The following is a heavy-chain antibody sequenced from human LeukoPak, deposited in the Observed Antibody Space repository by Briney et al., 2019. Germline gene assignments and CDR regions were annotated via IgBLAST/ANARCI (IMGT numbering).Heavy chain of an antibody. J-gene: IGHJ4*02. CDR2: IYTSGST. V-gene: IGHV4-4*07. Sequence: SETLSLTCTVSGGSISSYYWSWIRQPAGKGLEWIGRIYTSGSTNYNPSLKSRVTMSVDTSKNQFSLKLSSVTAADTAVYYCAREDTGYCSGGSCYFADYWGQGTLVTVSS. CDR3: AREDTGYCSGGSCYFADY. CDR1: GGSISSYY. D-gene: IGHD2-15*01.